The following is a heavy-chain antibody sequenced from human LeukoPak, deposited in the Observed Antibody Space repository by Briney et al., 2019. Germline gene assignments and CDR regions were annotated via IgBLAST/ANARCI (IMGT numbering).Heavy chain of an antibody. J-gene: IGHJ6*03. CDR1: CGSMSRFY. D-gene: IGHD4-11*01. CDR3: ARARPTYYYYMDV. V-gene: IGHV4-4*07. CDR2: LYTSGST. Sequence: SETLSLTCCVSCGSMSRFYGSYPRAPAGGAVVWRGRLYTSGSTNYNPSLKSRVTMSVDTSKNQFSLKLSSVTAADTAVYYCARARPTYYYYMDVWGKGTTVTISS.